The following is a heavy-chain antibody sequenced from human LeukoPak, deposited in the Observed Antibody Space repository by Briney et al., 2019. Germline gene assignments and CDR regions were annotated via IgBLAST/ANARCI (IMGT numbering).Heavy chain of an antibody. CDR3: AKDYSSGWYDY. CDR2: ISGSGGNT. V-gene: IGHV3-23*01. CDR1: GFTFSSYA. D-gene: IGHD6-19*01. Sequence: GGSLRLSCAASGFTFSSYAMNWVRQAPGKGLEWVSSISGSGGNTYYADSVKGRFTISRDNSKNTLYLQMNSLRVEDTAVYYCAKDYSSGWYDYWGQGTLVTVSS. J-gene: IGHJ4*02.